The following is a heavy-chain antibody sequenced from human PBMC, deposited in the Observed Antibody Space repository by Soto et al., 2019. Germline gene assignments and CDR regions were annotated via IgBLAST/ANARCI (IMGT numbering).Heavy chain of an antibody. Sequence: EVQLLESGGGLVQPGGSLRLSCAASGFTFGNYGMNWVRQAAGKGLEWVSGISGGGGSTYYADSVKGRFTISRDPSKNTVFLEMNSLRAEDTAVYYCAKGFIVVVTVLRPDDAFDVWGQGTLVTVSS. J-gene: IGHJ3*01. CDR2: ISGGGGST. CDR1: GFTFGNYG. CDR3: AKGFIVVVTVLRPDDAFDV. D-gene: IGHD2-21*02. V-gene: IGHV3-23*01.